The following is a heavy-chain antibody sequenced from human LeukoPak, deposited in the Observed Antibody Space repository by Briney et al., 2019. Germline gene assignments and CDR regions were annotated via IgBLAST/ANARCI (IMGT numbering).Heavy chain of an antibody. CDR3: ARDVHGDYGSGWFDP. Sequence: SVKVSCKTSGGTFNNSAISWVRQAPGQGLEWLGGIMPLFGTAGYAQKLQGRVTITKDESTRTVYLELTSLTSDDTAVYYCARDVHGDYGSGWFDPWGRGTLVSVSS. V-gene: IGHV1-69*05. J-gene: IGHJ5*02. D-gene: IGHD4-17*01. CDR1: GGTFNNSA. CDR2: IMPLFGTA.